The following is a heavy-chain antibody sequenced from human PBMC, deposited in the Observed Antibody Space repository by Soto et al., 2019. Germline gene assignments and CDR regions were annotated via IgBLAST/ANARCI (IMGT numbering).Heavy chain of an antibody. CDR3: AKEGGLSGSYYISSSYYFDY. D-gene: IGHD1-26*01. J-gene: IGHJ4*02. V-gene: IGHV3-30*18. Sequence: QVQLVESGGGVVQPGRSLRLSCVASGFTFSSYGMHWVRQAPGKGLEWVAIISYDGSNTYYADSVKGRFTISRDNSKNTLLLQMNSLRAEDTSVYYCAKEGGLSGSYYISSSYYFDYWGQGTLVTVSS. CDR2: ISYDGSNT. CDR1: GFTFSSYG.